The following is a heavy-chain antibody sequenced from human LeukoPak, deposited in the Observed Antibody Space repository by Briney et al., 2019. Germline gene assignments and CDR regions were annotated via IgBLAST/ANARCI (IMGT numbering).Heavy chain of an antibody. CDR1: GGSISSYY. J-gene: IGHJ5*02. Sequence: SETLSLTCTVSGGSISSYYWSWIRQPPGKGLEWIGYIYYSGSTNYNPSLKGRVTISVDTSKNQFSLKLSSVAAADTAVYYCAGGPDSSGSSWGQGTLVTVSS. D-gene: IGHD3-22*01. V-gene: IGHV4-59*08. CDR3: AGGPDSSGSS. CDR2: IYYSGST.